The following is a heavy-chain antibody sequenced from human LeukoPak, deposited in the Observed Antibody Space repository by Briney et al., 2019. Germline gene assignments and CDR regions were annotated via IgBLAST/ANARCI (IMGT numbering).Heavy chain of an antibody. CDR1: GGSISSSGYY. CDR3: ARDFRGGYDFWSGYYTPYYFDY. CDR2: MYSSGST. D-gene: IGHD3-3*01. V-gene: IGHV4-39*07. Sequence: PSETLSLTCTVSGGSISSSGYYWGWIRQPPGKGLEWIGRMYSSGSTYYNPSLKSRVTISVDTSKNHFSLKLSSVTAADTAVYYCARDFRGGYDFWSGYYTPYYFDYWGQGTLVTVSS. J-gene: IGHJ4*02.